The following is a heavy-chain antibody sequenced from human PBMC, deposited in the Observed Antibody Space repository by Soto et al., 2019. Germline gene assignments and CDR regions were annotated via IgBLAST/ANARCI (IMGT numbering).Heavy chain of an antibody. CDR1: GFTFSYYG. CDR3: ARDGIAAAAPGTFDI. V-gene: IGHV3-33*01. CDR2: IWFDGSNK. J-gene: IGHJ3*02. Sequence: GGSLRLSCAASGFTFSYYGFHWVRQAPGKGLEWVAVIWFDGSNKYYADSVKGRFTISRDNSKNTLYLQMISLRAEDTAVYYCARDGIAAAAPGTFDIWGQGTMVTVSS. D-gene: IGHD6-13*01.